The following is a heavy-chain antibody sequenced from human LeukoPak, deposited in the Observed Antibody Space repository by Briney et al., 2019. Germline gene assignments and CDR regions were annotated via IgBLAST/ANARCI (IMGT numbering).Heavy chain of an antibody. CDR2: IKSKPDGGTT. Sequence: GGSLRLSCAASGFTFTNAWMSWVRQAPGKGLEWVGQIKSKPDGGTTDYATPVKGRFTISRDDSKNTLYLVMNSLKTEDTAVYYCTTGLTSIVVVTALRILDYWGQGTLVTVSP. D-gene: IGHD2-21*02. CDR1: GFTFTNAW. CDR3: TTGLTSIVVVTALRILDY. J-gene: IGHJ4*02. V-gene: IGHV3-15*01.